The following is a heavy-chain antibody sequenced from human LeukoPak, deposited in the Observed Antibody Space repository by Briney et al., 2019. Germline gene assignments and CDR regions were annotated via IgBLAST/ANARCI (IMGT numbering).Heavy chain of an antibody. D-gene: IGHD5-18*01. J-gene: IGHJ6*03. CDR1: GGSFSGYY. Sequence: SETLSLTCAVYGGSFSGYYWSWIRQPPGKGLEWIGNIYYSGSTYYNPSLRSRVTMSVDTSKNQFSLKLSSVTAADTAVYYCARQGYSYGYYCYYMDVWGKGTTVTISS. V-gene: IGHV4-34*01. CDR2: IYYSGST. CDR3: ARQGYSYGYYCYYMDV.